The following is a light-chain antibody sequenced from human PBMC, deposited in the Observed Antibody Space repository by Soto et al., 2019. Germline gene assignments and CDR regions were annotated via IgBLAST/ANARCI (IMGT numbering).Light chain of an antibody. CDR3: HQTYNIPYT. V-gene: IGKV1-39*01. CDR2: SAS. J-gene: IGKJ2*01. CDR1: QSIRTS. Sequence: DLQMTQSPSSVSASIGDTITVSCRASQSIRTSVHWYQHTPGQPPKLLIFSASTLHGGVPSRFNGSGSGTDFTLVISNLQPGGLATYYCHQTYNIPYTFGQGTKVQI.